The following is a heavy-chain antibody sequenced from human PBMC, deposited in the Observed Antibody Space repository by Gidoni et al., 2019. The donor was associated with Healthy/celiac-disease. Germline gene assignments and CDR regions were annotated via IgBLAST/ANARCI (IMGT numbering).Heavy chain of an antibody. CDR2: INHSGST. V-gene: IGHV4-34*01. Sequence: QVQLQQWGAGLLKPSETLSLTCAVYGGSFSGYYWRWIRQPPGKGLEWIGEINHSGSTNYNPSLKSRVTISVDTSKNQFSLKLSSVTAADTAVYYCARGSVTMVRGVIHLQYYFDYWGQGTLVTVSS. CDR1: GGSFSGYY. J-gene: IGHJ4*02. D-gene: IGHD3-10*01. CDR3: ARGSVTMVRGVIHLQYYFDY.